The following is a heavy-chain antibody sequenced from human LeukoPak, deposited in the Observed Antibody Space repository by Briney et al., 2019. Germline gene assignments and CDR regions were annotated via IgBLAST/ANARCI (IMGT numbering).Heavy chain of an antibody. J-gene: IGHJ4*02. Sequence: GGSLRLSCAASGFTFDDYAMHWVRQAPGKGLEWVSGISWNSGSIGYADSVKGRFTISMDNAKNSLYLQMNSLRAEDTAVYYCARDHSIQPRDYWGQGTLVTVSS. CDR3: ARDHSIQPRDY. CDR2: ISWNSGSI. D-gene: IGHD5-18*01. V-gene: IGHV3-9*01. CDR1: GFTFDDYA.